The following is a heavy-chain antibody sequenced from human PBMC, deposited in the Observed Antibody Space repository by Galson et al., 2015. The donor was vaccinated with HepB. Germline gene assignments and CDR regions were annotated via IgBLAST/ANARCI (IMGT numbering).Heavy chain of an antibody. D-gene: IGHD6-13*01. J-gene: IGHJ3*02. V-gene: IGHV1-2*04. CDR1: GYTFTGYY. Sequence: SVKVSCKASGYTFTGYYMHWVRQAPGQGLEWMGWINPNSGGTNYAQKFQGWVTMTRDTSISTAYMELSRLRSDDTAVYYCARDPRPAIAAAGTDAFDIWGQGTMVTVSS. CDR2: INPNSGGT. CDR3: ARDPRPAIAAAGTDAFDI.